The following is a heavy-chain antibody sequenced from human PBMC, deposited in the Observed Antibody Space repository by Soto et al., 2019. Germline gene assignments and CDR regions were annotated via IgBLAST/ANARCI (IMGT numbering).Heavy chain of an antibody. J-gene: IGHJ4*02. CDR3: ARDSRTNGYSYDYFDY. V-gene: IGHV3-30-3*01. CDR1: GFTFKEYA. CDR2: MSYDGNDK. D-gene: IGHD5-18*01. Sequence: QVQLVESGGGVGQPGGSLRLSCTASGFTFKEYAMHWVRQAPGKGLEWVAAMSYDGNDKYYADSVKGRFTISRDNSKNTLYLQMNSLRPEDTGMFYCARDSRTNGYSYDYFDYWGQGTLVTVSS.